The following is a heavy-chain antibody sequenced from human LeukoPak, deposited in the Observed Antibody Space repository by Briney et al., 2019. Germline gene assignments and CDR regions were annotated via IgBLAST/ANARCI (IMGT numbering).Heavy chain of an antibody. CDR2: IYSGGST. V-gene: IGHV3-66*01. Sequence: GGSLRLSCAASGFTVSSNYMSWVRQAPGKGLEWVSVIYSGGSTYYADSVKGRFTISRDNSKNTLYLQMNSLRAEDTAVYYCAKDLKSFAGTRFDYWGQGTLVTVSS. J-gene: IGHJ4*02. CDR3: AKDLKSFAGTRFDY. CDR1: GFTVSSNY. D-gene: IGHD3-10*01.